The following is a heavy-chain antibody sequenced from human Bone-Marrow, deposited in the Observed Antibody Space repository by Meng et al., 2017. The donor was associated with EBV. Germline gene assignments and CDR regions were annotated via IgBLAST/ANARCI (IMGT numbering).Heavy chain of an antibody. Sequence: QVEPGQCGAEVKKPGGSVKVSCKASGYTFTSYSISWVRQAPGQGLEWMGWISAYNAHTNYARKLQGRVTMTTDTSTRTTYMELMSLRSDDTAVYYCARDADYGSGSYGVLIDYWGQGTLVTVSS. V-gene: IGHV1-18*01. CDR2: ISAYNAHT. D-gene: IGHD3-10*01. J-gene: IGHJ4*02. CDR3: ARDADYGSGSYGVLIDY. CDR1: GYTFTSYS.